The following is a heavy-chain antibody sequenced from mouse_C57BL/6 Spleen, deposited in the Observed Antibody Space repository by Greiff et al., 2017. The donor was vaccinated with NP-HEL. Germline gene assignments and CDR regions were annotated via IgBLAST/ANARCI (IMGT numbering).Heavy chain of an antibody. CDR2: TNPTNGRT. J-gene: IGHJ2*01. V-gene: IGHV1S81*02. CDR3: ARSKKIVDTYFGH. CDR1: GYTFTSYW. Sequence: VQLQQSGAELVKAGASVKMSCKASGYTFTSYWMHWVKQRLGQGLEWFAETNPTNGRTYYNEKFKSKATLTVDKSSSTAYMLLSGPTFEDSAVYYCARSKKIVDTYFGHWGQGTALRVSA. D-gene: IGHD1-1*01.